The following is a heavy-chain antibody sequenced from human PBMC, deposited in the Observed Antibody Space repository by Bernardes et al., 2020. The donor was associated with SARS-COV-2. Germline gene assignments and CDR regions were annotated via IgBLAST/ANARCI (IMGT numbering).Heavy chain of an antibody. V-gene: IGHV3-23*01. CDR2: ISGSGGSK. J-gene: IGHJ4*02. CDR1: GFTFSSCA. CDR3: AKFGDSASYYDFWSGYTIFDY. Sequence: GGTLRLSCAASGFTFSSCAMSWVRKGPGKGLEWVSGISGSGGSKYYADSVKGRFTISRDNSKNTLYLQMNSLRAEDTAVYYCAKFGDSASYYDFWSGYTIFDYWGQGTLVTVSS. D-gene: IGHD3-3*01.